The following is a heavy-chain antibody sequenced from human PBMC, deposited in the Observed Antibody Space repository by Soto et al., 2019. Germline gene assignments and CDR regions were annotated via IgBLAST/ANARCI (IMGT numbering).Heavy chain of an antibody. CDR1: G. V-gene: IGHV3-30*18. J-gene: IGHJ4*02. D-gene: IGHD4-17*01. CDR2: ISNDGSKN. CDR3: AKVPLRPYYLDY. Sequence: GIRRILKDPNKGLEWVAFISNDGSKNYYADSVRGRFTISRDNSMNTLFLQMNSLRPEDTATYYCAKVPLRPYYLDYWGPGTLLSVSS.